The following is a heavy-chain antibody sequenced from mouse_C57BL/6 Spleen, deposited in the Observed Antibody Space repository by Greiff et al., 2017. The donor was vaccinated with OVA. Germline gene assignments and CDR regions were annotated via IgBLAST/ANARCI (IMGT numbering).Heavy chain of an antibody. CDR2: IYPRSGNT. Sequence: LVESGAELARPGASVKLSCKASGYTFTSYGISWVKQRTGQGLEWIGEIYPRSGNTYYNEKFKGKATLTADKSSSTAYMELRSLTSEDSAVYFCARSKGFITTVVDFDYWGQGTTLTVSS. V-gene: IGHV1-81*01. CDR1: GYTFTSYG. J-gene: IGHJ2*01. CDR3: ARSKGFITTVVDFDY. D-gene: IGHD1-1*01.